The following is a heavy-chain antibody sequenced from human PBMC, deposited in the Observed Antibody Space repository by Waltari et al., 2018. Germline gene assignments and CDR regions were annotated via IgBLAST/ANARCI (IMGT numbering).Heavy chain of an antibody. D-gene: IGHD6-13*01. Sequence: EVQLVQSGAEVKKPGESLKISCKGSGYDFPTDWIAWVRQMPGKGLEWMGIIYPGDSDTSYSPSFQGQVIISADKSISTAYLQWNSLKASDTAMYYCARRVYSSSWSYWYFDLWGRGTLVSVSS. CDR1: GYDFPTDW. CDR2: IYPGDSDT. J-gene: IGHJ2*01. V-gene: IGHV5-51*01. CDR3: ARRVYSSSWSYWYFDL.